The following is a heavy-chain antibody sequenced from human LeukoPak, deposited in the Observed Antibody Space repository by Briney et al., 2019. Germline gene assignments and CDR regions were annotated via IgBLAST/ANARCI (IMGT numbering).Heavy chain of an antibody. CDR1: GGTFSSYA. D-gene: IGHD1-26*01. CDR2: IIPIFGTA. J-gene: IGHJ4*02. V-gene: IGHV1-69*05. CDR3: AREPDFLVGATEGYGY. Sequence: SVKVSCKASGGTFSSYAISWVRQAPGQGLEWMGGIIPIFGTANYAQKLQGRVTMTTDTSTSTAYMELRSLRSDDTAVYYCAREPDFLVGATEGYGYWGQGTLITVSS.